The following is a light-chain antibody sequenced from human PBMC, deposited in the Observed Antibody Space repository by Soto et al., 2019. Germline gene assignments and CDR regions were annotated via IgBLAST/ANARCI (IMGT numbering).Light chain of an antibody. CDR1: SGHSSYA. V-gene: IGLV4-69*01. CDR2: LNSDGSH. J-gene: IGLJ2*01. CDR3: QTWGTGIQV. Sequence: QLVLTQSPSASASLGASVKLTCTLSSGHSSYAIAWHQQQPEKGPRHLMKLNSDGSHSKGDGIPDRFSGSSSGAERYLTISSLQSEDEADYYCQTWGTGIQVFGGGTKLTVL.